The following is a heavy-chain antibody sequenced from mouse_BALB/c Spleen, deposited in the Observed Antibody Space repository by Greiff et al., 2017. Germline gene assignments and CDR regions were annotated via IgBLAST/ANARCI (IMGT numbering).Heavy chain of an antibody. CDR2: ISDGGSYT. CDR3: AREGALFAY. J-gene: IGHJ3*01. V-gene: IGHV5-4*02. CDR1: GFTFSDYY. Sequence: DVQLQESGGGLVKPGGSLKLSCAASGFTFSDYYMYWVRQTPEKRLEWVATISDGGSYTYYPDSVKGRFTISRDNAKNNLYLQMSSLKSEDTAMYYCAREGALFAYWGQGTLVTVSA.